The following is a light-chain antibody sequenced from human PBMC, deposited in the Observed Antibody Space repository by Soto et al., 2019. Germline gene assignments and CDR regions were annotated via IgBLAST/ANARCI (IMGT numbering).Light chain of an antibody. J-gene: IGKJ1*01. CDR2: DAS. CDR1: QSVSTR. CDR3: QQYSVYWT. Sequence: DIQMTQSPSSLSASVGDRVTIICRASQSVSTRLAWYQQKPGKAPKVLIYDASSWAGGVPSRFTGSGSGTEFTLTIISLQPDDFATYYCQQYSVYWTFGQGTKVDI. V-gene: IGKV1-5*02.